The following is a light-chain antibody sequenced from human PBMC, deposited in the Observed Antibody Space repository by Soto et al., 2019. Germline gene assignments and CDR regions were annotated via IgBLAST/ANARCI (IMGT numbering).Light chain of an antibody. Sequence: DIQMTQSPSTLSASVGDRVTITCRASQSISSWLAWYQQKPGKAPKLLIYKASTLESGVPSRFSGSGSGTEFTLTIDSLQPEDFAVYYCLQYNDYPRTFGQGTKVDIK. CDR2: KAS. V-gene: IGKV1-5*03. CDR3: LQYNDYPRT. CDR1: QSISSW. J-gene: IGKJ1*01.